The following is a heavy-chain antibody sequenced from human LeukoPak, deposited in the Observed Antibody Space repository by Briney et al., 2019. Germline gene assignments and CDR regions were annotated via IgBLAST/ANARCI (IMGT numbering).Heavy chain of an antibody. CDR2: INPNSGGT. Sequence: ASVKVSRKASGYTFTGYYMHWVRQAPGQGLEWMGWINPNSGGTNYARKFQGRVTMTRDTSISTAYMELSRLRSDDTAVYYCASRYCSSTSCSYYYYYMDVWGKGTTVTVSS. CDR3: ASRYCSSTSCSYYYYYMDV. D-gene: IGHD2-2*01. J-gene: IGHJ6*03. V-gene: IGHV1-2*02. CDR1: GYTFTGYY.